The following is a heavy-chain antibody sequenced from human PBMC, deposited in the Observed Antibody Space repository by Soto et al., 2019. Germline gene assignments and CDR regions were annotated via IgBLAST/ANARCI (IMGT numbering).Heavy chain of an antibody. V-gene: IGHV1-18*01. J-gene: IGHJ5*02. CDR3: ARVGKLLWFGESRNNWFDP. Sequence: EASVKVSCKASGYTFTSYGISWVRQAPGQGLEWMGWISAYNGNTNYAQKLQGRVTMTTDTSTSTAYMELRSLRSDDTAVYYCARVGKLLWFGESRNNWFDPWGQGTLVTVSS. CDR2: ISAYNGNT. D-gene: IGHD3-10*01. CDR1: GYTFTSYG.